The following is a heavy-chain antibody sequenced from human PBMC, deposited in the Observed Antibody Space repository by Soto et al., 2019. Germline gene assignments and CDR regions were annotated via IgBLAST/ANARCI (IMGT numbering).Heavy chain of an antibody. J-gene: IGHJ6*02. Sequence: QVQLQESGPGQVKPSETLSLTCTVSGGSINNYYWNWIRQPPGTGLDLIGYMYSRGNTDYNPAPKSRVTIALDPSKNQFFMKLTSVSAADTDVYYWTRSTVAGVYNHYGMAVWGQGTTVAVSS. CDR2: MYSRGNT. V-gene: IGHV4-59*08. CDR3: TRSTVAGVYNHYGMAV. D-gene: IGHD6-19*01. CDR1: GGSINNYY.